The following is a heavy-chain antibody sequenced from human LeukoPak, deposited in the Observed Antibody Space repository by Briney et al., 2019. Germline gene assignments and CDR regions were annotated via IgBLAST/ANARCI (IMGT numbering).Heavy chain of an antibody. CDR2: ISGSGGST. Sequence: PGGSLRPSCAASGFTFSSYAMSWVRQAPGKGLEWVSAISGSGGSTYYADSVKGRFTISRDNSKNTLYLQMNSLRAEDTAVYYCAKSEEVVTTYFDYWGQGTLVTVSS. J-gene: IGHJ4*02. D-gene: IGHD3-22*01. CDR1: GFTFSSYA. CDR3: AKSEEVVTTYFDY. V-gene: IGHV3-23*01.